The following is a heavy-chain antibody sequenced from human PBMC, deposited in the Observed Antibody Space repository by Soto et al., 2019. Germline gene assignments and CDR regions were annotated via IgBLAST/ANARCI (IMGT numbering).Heavy chain of an antibody. CDR2: IIPIFGTA. D-gene: IGHD2-15*01. Sequence: GASVKVSCKASGGTFSSYAISWVRQAPGQGLEWMGGIIPIFGTANYAQKFQGRVTITADESTSTAYMELSSLRSEDTAVYYCARTFFRERGYCSGGSCYPQGAYYYYYGMDVWGQGTTVTVSS. J-gene: IGHJ6*02. CDR1: GGTFSSYA. CDR3: ARTFFRERGYCSGGSCYPQGAYYYYYGMDV. V-gene: IGHV1-69*13.